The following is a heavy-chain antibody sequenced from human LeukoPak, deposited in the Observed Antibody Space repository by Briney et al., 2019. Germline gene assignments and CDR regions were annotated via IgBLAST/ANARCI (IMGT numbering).Heavy chain of an antibody. D-gene: IGHD3-22*01. CDR3: AREDYYDSSGYYLH. J-gene: IGHJ4*02. CDR1: GGAISSSSYY. Sequence: PSETLSLTCTVSGGAISSSSYYWGWNRQPPGKGLEWIGSIYYSGSTYHNPSLKSRVTISVDTSKNQFSLKLSSVTAADTAVYYCAREDYYDSSGYYLHWGQGTLVTVSS. CDR2: IYYSGST. V-gene: IGHV4-39*01.